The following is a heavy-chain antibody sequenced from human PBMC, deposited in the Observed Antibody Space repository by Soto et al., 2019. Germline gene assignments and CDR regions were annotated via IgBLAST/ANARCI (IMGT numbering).Heavy chain of an antibody. Sequence: GGSLRLSCVASGFTFSSHAMSWVRQAPGKGLGWVSTITAGGLSTFYADSVKGRFTISRDNSKNTLYLQMNSLRAEDTAVYYCAKRGVYPGYYYMDVWGKGTTVTVSS. D-gene: IGHD2-8*01. J-gene: IGHJ6*03. CDR3: AKRGVYPGYYYMDV. V-gene: IGHV3-23*01. CDR2: ITAGGLST. CDR1: GFTFSSHA.